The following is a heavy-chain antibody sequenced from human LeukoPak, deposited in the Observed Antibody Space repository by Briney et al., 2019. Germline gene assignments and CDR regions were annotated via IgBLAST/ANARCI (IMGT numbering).Heavy chain of an antibody. CDR1: GFTFSNAW. Sequence: PGGSLRLSCAASGFTFSNAWMSWVRQAPGKGLEWVGRIKSKGDGGTTDYAAPVKGRFTISRDDSKNTLSLQMNSLKTEDTAVYYCTTGGVYYDTSGLRGLFDYWGQGTLVTVSP. J-gene: IGHJ4*02. CDR2: IKSKGDGGTT. CDR3: TTGGVYYDTSGLRGLFDY. V-gene: IGHV3-15*01. D-gene: IGHD3-22*01.